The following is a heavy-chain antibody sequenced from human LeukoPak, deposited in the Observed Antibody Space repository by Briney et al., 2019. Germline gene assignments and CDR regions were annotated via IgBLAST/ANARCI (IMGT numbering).Heavy chain of an antibody. J-gene: IGHJ2*01. Sequence: SETLSLTCTVSGGSISSYYWSWLRQPPGKGLEGIGYIYYSGSTNYNPSLKSRVTISVDTSKNQFSLKLSSVTAADTAVYYCARATHSPMTTVTIGGVWYFDLWGRGTLVTVSS. CDR1: GGSISSYY. CDR2: IYYSGST. V-gene: IGHV4-59*01. D-gene: IGHD4-17*01. CDR3: ARATHSPMTTVTIGGVWYFDL.